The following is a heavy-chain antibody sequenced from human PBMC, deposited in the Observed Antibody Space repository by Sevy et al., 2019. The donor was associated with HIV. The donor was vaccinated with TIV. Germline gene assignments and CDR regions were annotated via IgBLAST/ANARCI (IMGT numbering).Heavy chain of an antibody. D-gene: IGHD1-7*01. CDR1: GGPIGSYY. CDR3: AREGASIFGTSYWFDP. CDR2: IYYSGST. Sequence: SETLSLTCTVSGGPIGSYYWSWIRQPPGKGLEWIGYIYYSGSTKYNPSLKSRVTISVDTSKNKFSLKLSSVTAADTAVYYCAREGASIFGTSYWFDPWGQGTLVTVSS. V-gene: IGHV4-59*01. J-gene: IGHJ5*02.